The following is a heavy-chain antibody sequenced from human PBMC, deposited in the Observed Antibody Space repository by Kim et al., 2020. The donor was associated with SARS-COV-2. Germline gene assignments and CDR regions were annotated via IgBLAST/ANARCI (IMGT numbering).Heavy chain of an antibody. Sequence: GGSLRLSCAASGFTFSSYDMAWVRRAPGKGLEWLSSITSSGSDIFYADSVKGRFTISRDNAKNSLYLQMDRLRVEDTAVYFCVRYSSSSGDGMDVWGQGTTVTVS. J-gene: IGHJ6*02. D-gene: IGHD6-6*01. CDR3: VRYSSSSGDGMDV. CDR1: GFTFSSYD. CDR2: ITSSGSDI. V-gene: IGHV3-21*01.